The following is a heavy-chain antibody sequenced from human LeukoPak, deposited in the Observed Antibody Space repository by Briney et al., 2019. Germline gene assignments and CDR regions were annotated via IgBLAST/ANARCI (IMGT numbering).Heavy chain of an antibody. CDR3: ASISGYSSGWYDY. J-gene: IGHJ4*02. V-gene: IGHV1-2*06. Sequence: VASVKVSCKASGYTFTGYYMHWVRQAPGQGLEWMGRINPNSGGTNYAQKFQGRVTMTRDTSISTAYMELSRLRSDDTAVYYCASISGYSSGWYDYWGQGTLVTVSS. D-gene: IGHD6-19*01. CDR1: GYTFTGYY. CDR2: INPNSGGT.